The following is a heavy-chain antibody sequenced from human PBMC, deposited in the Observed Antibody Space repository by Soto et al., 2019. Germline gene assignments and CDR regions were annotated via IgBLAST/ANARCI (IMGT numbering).Heavy chain of an antibody. Sequence: GGSLRLSCAASGFTFSNAWMNWVRQAPGKGLEWVGRIKSKTDGGTTDCAAPVKGRFTISRDDSKNTLYLQMDSLKTEDTAVYYCTTANYYYGMDVWGQGTTVTVSS. CDR3: TTANYYYGMDV. CDR1: GFTFSNAW. V-gene: IGHV3-15*07. CDR2: IKSKTDGGTT. J-gene: IGHJ6*02.